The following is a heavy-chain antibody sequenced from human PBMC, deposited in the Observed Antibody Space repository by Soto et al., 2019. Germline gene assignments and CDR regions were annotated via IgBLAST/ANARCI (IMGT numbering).Heavy chain of an antibody. D-gene: IGHD3-22*01. CDR2: INSDESST. CDR3: ARGLKGYYGVDV. Sequence: EVQLVESGGGLVQPGGSLRLSCAASGFTFSSYWMHWVRQAPGKGLVWVSRINSDESSTSYADSVKGRFTISRDNAKNTLYLQMNSLRAEDTAVYYCARGLKGYYGVDVWGQGPTVTVSS. J-gene: IGHJ6*02. V-gene: IGHV3-74*01. CDR1: GFTFSSYW.